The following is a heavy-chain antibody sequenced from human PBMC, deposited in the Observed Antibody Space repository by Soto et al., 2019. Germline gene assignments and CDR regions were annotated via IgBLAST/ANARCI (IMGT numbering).Heavy chain of an antibody. CDR2: IWYDGSNK. CDR1: GFNFSSYG. CDR3: ARDPGGSGWYMENWFDP. Sequence: QVQLVESGGGVVQPGRSLRLSCAASGFNFSSYGMHWVRQAPGKGLAWVADIWYDGSNKYYTDSVKGRFTISRDNSKNTLYLQMNSLRAEDTAVYYCARDPGGSGWYMENWFDPWGQGTLVTVSS. J-gene: IGHJ5*02. D-gene: IGHD6-19*01. V-gene: IGHV3-33*01.